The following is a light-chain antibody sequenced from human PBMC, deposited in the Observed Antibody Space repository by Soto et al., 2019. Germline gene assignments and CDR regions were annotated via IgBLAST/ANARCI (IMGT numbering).Light chain of an antibody. CDR2: GNS. J-gene: IGLJ1*01. CDR1: RSNIGAGYD. V-gene: IGLV1-40*01. Sequence: QSVLTQPPSVSGAPGQRVTMSCTGSRSNIGAGYDVHWYQQLPGTAPKLLIYGNSNRPSGVPDRFSGSKSGTSASLAITRLQAEDEADYYCQSYDSSLSGSYVFGTGTKVTVL. CDR3: QSYDSSLSGSYV.